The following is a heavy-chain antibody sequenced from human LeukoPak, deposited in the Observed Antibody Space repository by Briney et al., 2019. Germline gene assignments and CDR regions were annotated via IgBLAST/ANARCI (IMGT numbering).Heavy chain of an antibody. CDR1: GFTFSSYS. D-gene: IGHD6-6*01. J-gene: IGHJ3*02. V-gene: IGHV3-21*01. CDR3: ARDRSGYSSSGDAFDI. CDR2: ISSSSSYI. Sequence: GGSLRLSCAASGFTFSSYSMNWVRQAPGKGLEWVSSISSSSSYIYYADSVKGRFTISRDNAKNSLYLQMNSPRAEDTAVYYCARDRSGYSSSGDAFDIWGQGTMVTVSS.